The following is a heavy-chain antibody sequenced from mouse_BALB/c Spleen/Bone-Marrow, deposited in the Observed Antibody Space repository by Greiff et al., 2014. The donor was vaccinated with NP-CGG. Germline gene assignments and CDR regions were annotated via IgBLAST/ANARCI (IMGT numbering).Heavy chain of an antibody. V-gene: IGHV1-54*03. CDR1: GYAFTNYL. D-gene: IGHD2-4*01. Sequence: QVLVKQSGAELVRPGTSVKVSCKASGYAFTNYLIEWVKQRPGQGLEWIGVINPGSGGTNYNEKFKGKAILTADKSSSTAYMQLSSLTSDDSAVYFCARDGDYDEGYAMDYWGQGTSVTVSS. CDR3: ARDGDYDEGYAMDY. CDR2: INPGSGGT. J-gene: IGHJ4*01.